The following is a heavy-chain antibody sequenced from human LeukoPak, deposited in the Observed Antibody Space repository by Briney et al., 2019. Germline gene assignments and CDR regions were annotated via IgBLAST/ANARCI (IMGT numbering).Heavy chain of an antibody. CDR1: GFTFSRYD. D-gene: IGHD1-26*01. CDR3: AGWELLLKIDY. V-gene: IGHV3-23*01. J-gene: IGHJ4*02. CDR2: ISGSGGST. Sequence: PGGSLRLSCAASGFTFSRYDMSWVRQAPGKGLDWVSDISGSGGSTNYADSVKGRFTISRDNSKNTLYLQMRSLRAEDTAVYYCAGWELLLKIDYWGQGTLVTVSS.